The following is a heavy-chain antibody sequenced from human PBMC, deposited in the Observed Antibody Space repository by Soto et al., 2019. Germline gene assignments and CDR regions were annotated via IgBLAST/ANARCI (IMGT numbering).Heavy chain of an antibody. D-gene: IGHD5-12*01. CDR3: ARDDSGYEDY. Sequence: LRLSCAASGFTFSSYAMHWVRQAPGKGLEWVAVISYDGSNKYYADSVKGRFTISRDNSKNTLYLQMNSLRAEDTAVYYCARDDSGYEDYWGQGTLVTVSS. V-gene: IGHV3-30-3*01. CDR2: ISYDGSNK. J-gene: IGHJ4*02. CDR1: GFTFSSYA.